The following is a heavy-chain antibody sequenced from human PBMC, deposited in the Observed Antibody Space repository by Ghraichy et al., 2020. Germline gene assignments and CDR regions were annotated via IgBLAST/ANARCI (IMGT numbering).Heavy chain of an antibody. D-gene: IGHD6-13*01. Sequence: SETLSLTCTVSGGSISSGGYYWSWIRQHPGKGLEWIGYIYYSGSTHYNPSLKSRVTISVDTSKNQFSLKLSSVTAADTAVYYCARGGSAAGNFVDYWGQGTLVTVSS. CDR2: IYYSGST. J-gene: IGHJ4*02. V-gene: IGHV4-31*03. CDR3: ARGGSAAGNFVDY. CDR1: GGSISSGGYY.